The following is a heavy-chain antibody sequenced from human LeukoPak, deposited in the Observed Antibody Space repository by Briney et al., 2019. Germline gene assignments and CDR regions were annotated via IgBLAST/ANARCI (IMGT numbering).Heavy chain of an antibody. V-gene: IGHV3-30-3*01. CDR1: GFTFNSYS. CDR3: ATSRYYYDSSGFLVDY. Sequence: GGSLRLSCAASGFTFNSYSMHWVRQAPGKGLEWVTAISDDETYKFYADSVKGRFTISRDDSKNTLYLEMSSLRAEDTAIYYCATSRYYYDSSGFLVDYWGQGTLVTVSS. J-gene: IGHJ4*02. CDR2: ISDDETYK. D-gene: IGHD3-22*01.